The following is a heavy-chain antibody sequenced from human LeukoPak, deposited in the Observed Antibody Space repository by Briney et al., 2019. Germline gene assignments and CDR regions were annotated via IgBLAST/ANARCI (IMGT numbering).Heavy chain of an antibody. CDR3: AIPYYDILTGYYGLDY. V-gene: IGHV1-8*01. CDR1: GYTFTSYD. J-gene: IGHJ4*02. CDR2: MNPNSGNT. D-gene: IGHD3-9*01. Sequence: ASVKVSCKASGYTFTSYDINWVRQATGQGLEWMGWMNPNSGNTGYAQKFQGRVTMTRNTSISTAYMELSSLRSEDTAVYYCAIPYYDILTGYYGLDYWGQGTLVTVSS.